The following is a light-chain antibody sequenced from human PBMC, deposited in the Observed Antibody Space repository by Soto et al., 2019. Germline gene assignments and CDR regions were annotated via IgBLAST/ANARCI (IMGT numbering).Light chain of an antibody. Sequence: DIQMTQSPSTLSASVGDRVTITCRASQSISSWLAWYQQKPGKAPKLLVYDASSLESGVPSRFSGSGSGTELTLTLSSLQPDDFAIYYYQRYKSYSPLTFGPGTKVDIK. V-gene: IGKV1-5*01. J-gene: IGKJ3*01. CDR1: QSISSW. CDR2: DAS. CDR3: QRYKSYSPLT.